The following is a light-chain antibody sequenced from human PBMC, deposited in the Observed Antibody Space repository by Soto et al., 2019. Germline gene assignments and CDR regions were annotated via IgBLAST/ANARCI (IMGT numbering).Light chain of an antibody. CDR2: TAS. V-gene: IGKV1-5*03. J-gene: IGKJ2*01. Sequence: DIQMTQSPSTLSASVGDRVTITCRASQSISTWLAWYQQKPGKAPKLLIYTASSLRNGVPSRFSGSGSGTEFTLTINSLQPDDFASYYCQQYNGYPHTFGQGTKLEIK. CDR3: QQYNGYPHT. CDR1: QSISTW.